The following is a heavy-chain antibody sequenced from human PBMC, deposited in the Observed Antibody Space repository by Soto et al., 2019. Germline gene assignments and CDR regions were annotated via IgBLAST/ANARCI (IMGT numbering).Heavy chain of an antibody. Sequence: ASVKVSCTAAGDRFTGYHTNWVRQAPGQGLEWMGWINPNSGVTNYAQKFQGRVTMTRDMPISTDYMELSRLRSDDTAVYYCAREVTMVRGARVYGMDVWGQGTTVTVFS. CDR2: INPNSGVT. D-gene: IGHD3-10*01. V-gene: IGHV1-2*02. CDR3: AREVTMVRGARVYGMDV. CDR1: GDRFTGYH. J-gene: IGHJ6*02.